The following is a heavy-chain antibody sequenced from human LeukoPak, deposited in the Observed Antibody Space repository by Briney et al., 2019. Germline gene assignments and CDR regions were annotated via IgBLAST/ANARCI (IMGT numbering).Heavy chain of an antibody. CDR3: ARLASSSWSRVRWFDP. D-gene: IGHD6-13*01. Sequence: SETLSLTCTVSGGSISSYYWSWIRQPPGKGLEWIGYIYTSGSTNYNPSLKGRVTISVDTSKNQFSLKLSSVTAADTAVYYCARLASSSWSRVRWFDPWGQGTLVTVSS. CDR2: IYTSGST. CDR1: GGSISSYY. V-gene: IGHV4-4*09. J-gene: IGHJ5*02.